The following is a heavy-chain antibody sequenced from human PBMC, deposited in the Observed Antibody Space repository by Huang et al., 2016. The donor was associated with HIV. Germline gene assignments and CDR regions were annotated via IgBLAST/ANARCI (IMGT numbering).Heavy chain of an antibody. CDR1: GGSIRRDNYY. D-gene: IGHD3-10*01. J-gene: IGHJ4*02. Sequence: QLQLQESGPGLVKPSETLSLTCTVSGGSIRRDNYYWGWIRQPPGKGLEWIGSIYYRGSTYYNPALKSRVTITVDTSKNQFSLKMRSVTAADTAVYYCARLPGSITMIRGVITDPYWGQGTLVTVSS. CDR3: ARLPGSITMIRGVITDPY. V-gene: IGHV4-39*01. CDR2: IYYRGST.